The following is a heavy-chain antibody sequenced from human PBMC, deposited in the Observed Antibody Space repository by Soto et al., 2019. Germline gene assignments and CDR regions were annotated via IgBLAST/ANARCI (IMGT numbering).Heavy chain of an antibody. D-gene: IGHD6-6*01. J-gene: IGHJ6*02. CDR3: AIYSSSSGYYYYGMDV. CDR2: IYPGDSDT. CDR1: GYSFSSYW. Sequence: GEALKISFKGPGYSFSSYWIGWVHQMPGKGLEWMGIIYPGDSDTSYSPSFQGQVTISADNSISTAYLQWRSLKASDTAKYYCAIYSSSSGYYYYGMDVCGQGTTVTVSS. V-gene: IGHV5-51*07.